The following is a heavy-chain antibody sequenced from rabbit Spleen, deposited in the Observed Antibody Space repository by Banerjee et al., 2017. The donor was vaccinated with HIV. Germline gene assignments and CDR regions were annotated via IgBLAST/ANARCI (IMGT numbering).Heavy chain of an antibody. J-gene: IGHJ4*01. V-gene: IGHV1S45*01. Sequence: QEQLEESGGGLVQPEGSLTLTCTASGFTISSSYWICWVRQAPGKGLEWIACIDGDSSGRTYYASWPKGRFTISKTSSTMVTLQMTSLTAADTATYFCARFYDYGDFFNLWGPGTLVTVS. CDR3: ARFYDYGDFFNL. CDR2: IDGDSSGRT. CDR1: GFTISSSYW. D-gene: IGHD2-1*01.